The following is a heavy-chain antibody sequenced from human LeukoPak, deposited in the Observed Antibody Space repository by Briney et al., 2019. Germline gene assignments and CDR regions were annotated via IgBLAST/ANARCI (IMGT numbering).Heavy chain of an antibody. J-gene: IGHJ4*02. CDR1: GFTFSSYA. CDR2: ISGSGGST. CDR3: AKHAPFIAPTTVVVPAAITPSFDY. V-gene: IGHV3-23*01. D-gene: IGHD2-2*02. Sequence: GGSLRLSCAASGFTFSSYAMSWVRQAPGKGLEWVSAISGSGGSTYYADSVKGRFTISRDNSKNTLYLQMNSLRAEDTAVYYCAKHAPFIAPTTVVVPAAITPSFDYWGQGTLVTVSS.